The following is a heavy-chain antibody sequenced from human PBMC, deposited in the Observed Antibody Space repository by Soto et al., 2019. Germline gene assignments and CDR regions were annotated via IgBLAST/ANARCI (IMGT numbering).Heavy chain of an antibody. CDR1: GFTFRNYD. CDR2: ISNNGGST. J-gene: IGHJ4*02. V-gene: IGHV3-23*01. D-gene: IGHD3-9*01. Sequence: GGSLRLSCVASGFTFRNYDMHWVRQAPGKGLEWVSVISNNGGSTYYADSVKGRFTISRDNSKNTLYLQMNSLRAEDTAVYYCAKDESAGYYYFDYWGQGTLVTVSS. CDR3: AKDESAGYYYFDY.